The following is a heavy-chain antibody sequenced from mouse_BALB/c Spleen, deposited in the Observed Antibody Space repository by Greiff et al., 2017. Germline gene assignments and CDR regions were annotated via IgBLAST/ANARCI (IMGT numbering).Heavy chain of an antibody. CDR2: ISNGGGST. CDR1: GFTFSSYT. Sequence: EVMLVESGGGLVQPGGSLKLSCAASGFTFSSYTMSWVRQTPEKRLEWVAYISNGGGSTYYPDTVKGRFTISRDNAKNTLYLHMSSLKAEDTAMYYCARRDGAMDYWGQGTSVTVSS. J-gene: IGHJ4*01. CDR3: ARRDGAMDY. V-gene: IGHV5-12-2*01.